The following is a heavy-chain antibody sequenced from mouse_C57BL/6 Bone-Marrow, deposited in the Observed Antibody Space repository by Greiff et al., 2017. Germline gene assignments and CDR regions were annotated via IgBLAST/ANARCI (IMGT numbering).Heavy chain of an antibody. Sequence: VQLQQSGPVLVKPGASVKMSCKASGYTFTDYYMNWVKQSHGKSLEWIGVINPYNGGTSYNQKFKGKATLTVDKSSSTAYMELNSLTSEDSAVYYCASREYDGRYFDVWGTGTTVTVSS. J-gene: IGHJ1*03. CDR2: INPYNGGT. D-gene: IGHD2-12*01. V-gene: IGHV1-19*01. CDR1: GYTFTDYY. CDR3: ASREYDGRYFDV.